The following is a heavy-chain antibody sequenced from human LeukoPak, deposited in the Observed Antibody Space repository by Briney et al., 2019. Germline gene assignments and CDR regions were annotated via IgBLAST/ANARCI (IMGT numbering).Heavy chain of an antibody. CDR1: GFTFSSYW. D-gene: IGHD2-2*01. Sequence: GGSLRLSCAASGFTFSSYWMSWVRQAPGKGLEWAANIKQDGSEKYYVDSVKGRFTISRDNAKNSLYLQMNSLRAEDTAVYYCARELIVVVPAASSFYMDVWGEGTRSPSP. CDR3: ARELIVVVPAASSFYMDV. CDR2: IKQDGSEK. J-gene: IGHJ6*03. V-gene: IGHV3-7*01.